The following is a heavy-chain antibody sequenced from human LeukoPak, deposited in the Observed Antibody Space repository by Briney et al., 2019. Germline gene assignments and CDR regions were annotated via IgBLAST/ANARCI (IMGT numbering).Heavy chain of an antibody. CDR3: RRDPVPSSGRRFDC. Sequence: GGSLRPSWAACGVISSYYFVRGLRQAPGKGLEWVSAISGSGGSTYYADSVKGRFTISRDNSKKPLYLQMNSLRAEDTAVYYCRRDPVPSSGRRFDCWGQGTLVTVSS. CDR1: GVISSYYF. CDR2: ISGSGGST. J-gene: IGHJ4*02. V-gene: IGHV3-23*01.